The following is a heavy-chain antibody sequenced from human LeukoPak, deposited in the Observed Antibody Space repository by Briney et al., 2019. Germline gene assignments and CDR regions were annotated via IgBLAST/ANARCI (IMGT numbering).Heavy chain of an antibody. V-gene: IGHV4-59*08. J-gene: IGHJ2*01. Sequence: SETLSLTCTISGGSISTYYWSWLRQPPGKGLEWIGYIYYTGNTNYNPPLKSRVAMSVDTSKNHFSLKLNSVTAADTAVYYCARRPSGRMDWYLDLWGRGTLVTVSS. CDR3: ARRPSGRMDWYLDL. CDR2: IYYTGNT. D-gene: IGHD2-15*01. CDR1: GGSISTYY.